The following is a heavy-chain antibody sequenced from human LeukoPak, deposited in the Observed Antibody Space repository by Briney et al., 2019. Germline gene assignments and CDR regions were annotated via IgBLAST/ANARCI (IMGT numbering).Heavy chain of an antibody. CDR3: ARRRVRGVIPF. CDR1: GGSFSGYY. D-gene: IGHD3-10*01. V-gene: IGHV4-34*01. J-gene: IGHJ4*02. Sequence: SETLSLTCAVYGGSFSGYYWSWIRQPPGKGLEWIGEINHSGSTNYNPSLKSRVTISVDTSKNQFSLKLSSVTAADTAVYYCARRRVRGVIPFWGQGTLVTVSS. CDR2: INHSGST.